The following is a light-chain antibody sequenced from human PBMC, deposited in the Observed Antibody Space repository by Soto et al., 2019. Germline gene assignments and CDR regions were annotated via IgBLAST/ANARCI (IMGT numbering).Light chain of an antibody. CDR3: QQRSNWPWT. Sequence: DIQLTQSPSSLSASVGDRVTITCRASQNVNNWLAWYQHKPGKAPQLLIYDASVLETGVPSRFSGSGSGTDFTLTISSLEPEDFAVYYCQQRSNWPWTFGQGTKVDI. CDR2: DAS. J-gene: IGKJ1*01. CDR1: QNVNNW. V-gene: IGKV1-5*01.